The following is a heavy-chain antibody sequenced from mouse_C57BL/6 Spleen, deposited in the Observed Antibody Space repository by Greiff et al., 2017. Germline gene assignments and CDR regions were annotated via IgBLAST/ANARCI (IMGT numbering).Heavy chain of an antibody. D-gene: IGHD4-1*01. CDR3: ARSLGRPMDY. J-gene: IGHJ4*01. CDR1: GYTFTSYW. V-gene: IGHV1-50*01. CDR2: IDPSDSYT. Sequence: VQLQQPGAELVKPGASVKLSCKASGYTFTSYWMQWVKQRPGQGLEWIGEIDPSDSYTNYNQKFKGKATLTVDTSSSTAYMQLSSLTSEDSAVYYCARSLGRPMDYWGQGTSVTVSS.